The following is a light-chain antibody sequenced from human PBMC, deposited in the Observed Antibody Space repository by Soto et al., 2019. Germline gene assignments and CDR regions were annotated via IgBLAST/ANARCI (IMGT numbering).Light chain of an antibody. Sequence: QSALTQPASVSGSPGQSITIACTGTSSDIGGYNFVSWYQQHPGKAPKLPIYDVGNRPSGVSNRFSGSKSGNTASLTISGLQAEDEAHYYCNSYRTVSTDVFGTGTKLTVL. J-gene: IGLJ1*01. V-gene: IGLV2-14*01. CDR2: DVG. CDR3: NSYRTVSTDV. CDR1: SSDIGGYNF.